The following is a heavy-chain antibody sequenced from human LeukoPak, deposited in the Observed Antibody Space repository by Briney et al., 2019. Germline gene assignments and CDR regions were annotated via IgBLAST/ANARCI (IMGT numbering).Heavy chain of an antibody. D-gene: IGHD2-21*01. CDR1: GGSISSYY. CDR3: ARGRSIDYFDF. Sequence: SETLSLTCTVSGGSISSYYWSWIRQPPGKGLEWIGYIYYSGSTNYNPSLKSRVTISVDTSKNQFSLKLTSVTAAETAVYYCARGRSIDYFDFWGQGTLVTVSS. V-gene: IGHV4-59*08. CDR2: IYYSGST. J-gene: IGHJ4*02.